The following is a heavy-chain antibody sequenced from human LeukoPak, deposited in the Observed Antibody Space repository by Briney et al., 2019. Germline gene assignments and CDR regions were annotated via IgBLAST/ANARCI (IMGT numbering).Heavy chain of an antibody. CDR1: GFTFSSYA. D-gene: IGHD2-2*01. CDR3: ARDQRTIVVVPAAMAGPPYYGMDV. J-gene: IGHJ6*02. V-gene: IGHV3-30-3*01. CDR2: ISYDGSNK. Sequence: GRSLRLSCAASGFTFSSYAMHWVRQAPGKGLEWVAVISYDGSNKYYADSVKGRFTIPRDNSKNTLYLQMNSLRAEDTAVYYCARDQRTIVVVPAAMAGPPYYGMDVWGQGTRVTVSS.